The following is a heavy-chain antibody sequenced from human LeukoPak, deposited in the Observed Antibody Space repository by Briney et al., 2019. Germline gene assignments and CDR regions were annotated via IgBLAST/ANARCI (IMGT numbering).Heavy chain of an antibody. D-gene: IGHD5-24*01. V-gene: IGHV6-1*01. CDR3: VRGGQGDGYSADEAFDI. CDR2: TYYRSKWYS. CDR1: GDSVSSNSTA. Sequence: SQTLSLTCAISGDSVSSNSTACNWIRQSPSRDLEWLGRTYYRSKWYSDYAVSVKSRITINPDTSKNQFSLQLNSVTPEDTAVYYCVRGGQGDGYSADEAFDIWGQGTMVTVSS. J-gene: IGHJ3*02.